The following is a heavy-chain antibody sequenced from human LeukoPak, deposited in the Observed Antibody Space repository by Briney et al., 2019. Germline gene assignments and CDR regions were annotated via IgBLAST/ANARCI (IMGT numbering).Heavy chain of an antibody. V-gene: IGHV4-39*07. CDR3: ARDSSGIKIWLPLDF. CDR2: LYYNGNT. J-gene: IGHJ4*02. Sequence: PSETLSLTCAVYGGSFSGYYWVWIRQPPGKGLERIGSLYYNGNTFYNASFKSRVTISLDTSKNQFSLRLSSVTAADTAVYFCARDSSGIKIWLPLDFWSQGTLVTVSS. CDR1: GGSFSGYY. D-gene: IGHD5-18*01.